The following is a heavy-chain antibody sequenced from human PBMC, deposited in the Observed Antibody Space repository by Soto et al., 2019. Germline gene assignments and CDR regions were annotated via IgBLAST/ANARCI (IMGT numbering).Heavy chain of an antibody. J-gene: IGHJ6*03. V-gene: IGHV3-11*01. CDR2: ISSSGSTI. CDR3: AKEGLPEDYSSTAV. Sequence: GAAEVSLSGCSMSRISKDPGKGLEWVSYISSSGSTIYYADSVKGRFTISRDNAKNSLYLQMNSLRAEDTAVYYCAKEGLPEDYSSTAVRGNGTTDPVS. CDR1: EVSLSGCS. D-gene: IGHD2-2*01.